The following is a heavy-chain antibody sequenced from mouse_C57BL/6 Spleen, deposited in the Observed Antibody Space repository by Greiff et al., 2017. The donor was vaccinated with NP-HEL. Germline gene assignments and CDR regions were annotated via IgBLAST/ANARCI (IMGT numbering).Heavy chain of an antibody. CDR3: AREGYGSSRYYFDY. V-gene: IGHV5-16*01. CDR2: INYDGSST. Sequence: EVKLMESEGGLVQPGSSMKLSCTASGFTFSDYYMAWVRQVPEKGLEWVANINYDGSSTYYLDSLKSRFIISRDNAKNILYLQMSSLKSEDTATYYCAREGYGSSRYYFDYWGQGTTLTVSS. CDR1: GFTFSDYY. D-gene: IGHD1-1*01. J-gene: IGHJ2*01.